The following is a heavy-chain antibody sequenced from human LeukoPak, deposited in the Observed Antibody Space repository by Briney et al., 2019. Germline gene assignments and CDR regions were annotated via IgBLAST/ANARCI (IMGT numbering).Heavy chain of an antibody. CDR2: ISSSGSTI. Sequence: PGGSLRLSCAASGFTFSSYEMNWVRQAPGKGLEWVSYISSSGSTIYYADSVKGRFTISRDNAKNSLYLQMNSLRAEDTAVYYCARLAVAGPPHFDYWGQGTLVTVSS. CDR3: ARLAVAGPPHFDY. J-gene: IGHJ4*02. D-gene: IGHD6-19*01. CDR1: GFTFSSYE. V-gene: IGHV3-48*03.